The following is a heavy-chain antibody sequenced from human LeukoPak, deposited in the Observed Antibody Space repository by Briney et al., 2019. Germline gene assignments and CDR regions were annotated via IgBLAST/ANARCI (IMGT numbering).Heavy chain of an antibody. D-gene: IGHD1-26*01. CDR1: GYNFTSYW. J-gene: IGHJ4*02. V-gene: IGHV5-51*01. CDR2: IYPGDSDT. CDR3: ARQIEWELLGSFDY. Sequence: GESLKISCKASGYNFTSYWIGWVRQMPGKGLEWMGIIYPGDSDTRYSPSFQGQVTISADKSISTAYLQWSSLKASDTATYYCARQIEWELLGSFDYWGQGTLVTVSS.